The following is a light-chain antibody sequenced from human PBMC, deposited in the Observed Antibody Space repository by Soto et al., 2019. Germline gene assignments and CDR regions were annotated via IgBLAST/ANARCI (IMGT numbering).Light chain of an antibody. CDR1: HSVSTY. Sequence: ELVITQSPATLSLSPGALATFSGRASHSVSTYLAWYQQKPGQAPRLLIYGASTRPTGIPARFSGSGSGTEFTLTISSLQSEDFAVYHCQQYNNWPRTFGQGTKVDI. CDR2: GAS. CDR3: QQYNNWPRT. V-gene: IGKV3-15*01. J-gene: IGKJ1*01.